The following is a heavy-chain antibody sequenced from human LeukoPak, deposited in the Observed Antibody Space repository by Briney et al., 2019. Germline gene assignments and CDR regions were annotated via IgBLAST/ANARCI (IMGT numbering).Heavy chain of an antibody. V-gene: IGHV1-18*01. Sequence: ASVKVSCKASGYTFTSYGISWVRQAPGQGLEWMGWISAYNGNTNYAQKLQGRVTMTTDTSTSTAYMELRSLRSDDTAVYYCAGDLSGMANPYYMDVWGKGTTVTVSS. CDR2: ISAYNGNT. CDR3: AGDLSGMANPYYMDV. CDR1: GYTFTSYG. J-gene: IGHJ6*03. D-gene: IGHD5-24*01.